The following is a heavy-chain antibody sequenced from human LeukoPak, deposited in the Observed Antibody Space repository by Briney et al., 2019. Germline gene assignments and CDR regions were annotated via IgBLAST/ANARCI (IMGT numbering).Heavy chain of an antibody. J-gene: IGHJ4*02. V-gene: IGHV3-7*01. CDR3: ARGSNYFRV. Sequence: GGSLRLSCAASGFTFSRYWMSWVCQAPGKGLEWVANMKQDGSEKDYVDSVKGRFTISGDNAQNSLYLQMNSLRAEDTAVYYCARGSNYFRVWGQGTLVTVSS. CDR2: MKQDGSEK. D-gene: IGHD4-11*01. CDR1: GFTFSRYW.